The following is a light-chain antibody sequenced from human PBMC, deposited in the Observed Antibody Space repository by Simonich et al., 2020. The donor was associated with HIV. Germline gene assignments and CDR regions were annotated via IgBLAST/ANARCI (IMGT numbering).Light chain of an antibody. CDR2: DAS. Sequence: EIVMTQSPATLSVSPGERATLSCRASQSVTSNIAWYQQKPGQAPRLLIYDASNRATGIPARFSGSGSGTDFTLTISSLEPEDFAVYYCQERSNWPLTFGPGTKVDIK. J-gene: IGKJ3*01. V-gene: IGKV3-11*01. CDR1: QSVTSN. CDR3: QERSNWPLT.